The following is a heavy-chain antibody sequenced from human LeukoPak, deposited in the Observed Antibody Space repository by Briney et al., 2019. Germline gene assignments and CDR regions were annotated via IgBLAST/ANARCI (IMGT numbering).Heavy chain of an antibody. J-gene: IGHJ4*02. CDR3: ARGGVSSPTIDY. CDR1: GFTFSSYS. D-gene: IGHD6-19*01. CDR2: ISSSSSYI. Sequence: GGSLRLSCAASGFTFSSYSMNWVRQAPGKGLEWVSSISSSSSYIYYADSVKGRFTISRDNAKNTLYLQLNSLRADDTAVYFCARGGVSSPTIDYWGQGTLVTLSS. V-gene: IGHV3-21*01.